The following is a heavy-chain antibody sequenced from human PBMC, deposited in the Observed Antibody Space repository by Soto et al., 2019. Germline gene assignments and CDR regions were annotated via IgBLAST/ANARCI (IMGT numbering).Heavy chain of an antibody. CDR3: ARSIDSSGFYFSNC. V-gene: IGHV4-59*01. Sequence: KPSETLSLTCTVSGGFISSYYWSWIRQSPGKGLELIGYIHHTGSTNYNPSLKSRVTMSLDTSRNQFSLKLYSVTTADTAVYYCARSIDSSGFYFSNCWGQGTLVTVS. D-gene: IGHD3-22*01. CDR2: IHHTGST. J-gene: IGHJ4*02. CDR1: GGFISSYY.